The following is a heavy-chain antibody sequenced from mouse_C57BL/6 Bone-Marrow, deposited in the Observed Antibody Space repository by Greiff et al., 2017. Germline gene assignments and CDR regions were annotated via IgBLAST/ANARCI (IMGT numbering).Heavy chain of an antibody. Sequence: VQLQQSGAELVKPGASVKLSCKASGYTFTSYWMHWVKQRPGQGLEWIGMIHPNSGSTNYNEKFKSKATLTVDKSSSTAYMQLSSLTSEDSAVYYCATYDYDPWYFDVWGTGTTVTVSS. CDR1: GYTFTSYW. J-gene: IGHJ1*03. CDR3: ATYDYDPWYFDV. V-gene: IGHV1-64*01. CDR2: IHPNSGST. D-gene: IGHD2-4*01.